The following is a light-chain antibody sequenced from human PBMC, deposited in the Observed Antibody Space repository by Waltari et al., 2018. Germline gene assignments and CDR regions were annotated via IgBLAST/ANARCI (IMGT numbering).Light chain of an antibody. J-gene: IGKJ4*01. CDR1: QSVSGN. Sequence: EIVLLQSPATLSVSPGGRATLSCRASQSVSGNLAWYQQKPGQPPSLLVYGVSTRAIGVPARFSGSGSGTDFTLIISSLQPEDVATYYGQRTYNAPLTFGGGTKVEIK. CDR2: GVS. V-gene: IGKV3-15*01. CDR3: QRTYNAPLT.